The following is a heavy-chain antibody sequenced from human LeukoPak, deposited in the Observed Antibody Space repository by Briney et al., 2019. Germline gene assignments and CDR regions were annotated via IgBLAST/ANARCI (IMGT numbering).Heavy chain of an antibody. D-gene: IGHD5-18*01. V-gene: IGHV1-2*06. CDR1: GYTFTGYY. J-gene: IGHJ6*03. CDR3: ARVDTAMGSFYYYYYYMDV. CDR2: INHNSGGT. Sequence: ASVKVSCKASGYTFTGYYMHWVRQAPGQGLEWMGRINHNSGGTNYAQNFQGRVTMTRDTSISTAYMELSRLRADDTAVYYCARVDTAMGSFYYYYYYMDVCGKGTTVTVSS.